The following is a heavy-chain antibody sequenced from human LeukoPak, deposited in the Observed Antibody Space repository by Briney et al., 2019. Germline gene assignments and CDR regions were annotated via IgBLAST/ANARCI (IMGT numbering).Heavy chain of an antibody. CDR1: GGSISSSTYY. Sequence: SETLSLTCTVSGGSISSSTYYWGWTRQPPGRWLEWIGAIYYTGATYYNPSLRSRVTVSVDTSKNHFSLNLRSVTAADTALYYCASAPRQASIGGLDYWGQGTLVTVSS. V-gene: IGHV4-39*02. J-gene: IGHJ4*02. CDR2: IYYTGAT. CDR3: ASAPRQASIGGLDY. D-gene: IGHD3-16*01.